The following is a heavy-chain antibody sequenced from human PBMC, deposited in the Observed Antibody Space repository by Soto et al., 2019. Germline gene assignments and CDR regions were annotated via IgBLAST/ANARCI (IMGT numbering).Heavy chain of an antibody. V-gene: IGHV3-23*01. J-gene: IGHJ4*02. CDR3: ARWSYLDY. CDR1: GFSFGSYA. CDR2: ISGSDGKT. Sequence: LRLSCAASGFSFGSYALSWVRPAPGKGLEWVSTISGSDGKTFYADSVKGRFSISRDTSQSTLYLQMNSLRADDTAMYYCARWSYLDYWGQGTRVTVSS. D-gene: IGHD3-3*01.